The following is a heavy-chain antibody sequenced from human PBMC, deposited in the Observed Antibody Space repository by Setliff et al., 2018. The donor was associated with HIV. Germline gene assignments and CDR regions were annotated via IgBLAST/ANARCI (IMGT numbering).Heavy chain of an antibody. D-gene: IGHD4-17*01. J-gene: IGHJ4*02. Sequence: SETLSLTCTVSGGSVGSGSYYWSWIRQSPGRGLEWIGYIYYSGSTTYNPTLKSRVTMSIDTSKNQFSLKVRAVSAADTAVYYCARDPPGYGDSNDYWGQGMLVTVSS. CDR2: IYYSGST. CDR1: GGSVGSGSYY. CDR3: ARDPPGYGDSNDY. V-gene: IGHV4-61*01.